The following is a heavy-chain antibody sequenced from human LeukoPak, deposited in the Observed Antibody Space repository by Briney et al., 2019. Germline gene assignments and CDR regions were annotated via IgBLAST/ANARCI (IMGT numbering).Heavy chain of an antibody. J-gene: IGHJ4*02. V-gene: IGHV3-23*01. D-gene: IGHD5-18*01. CDR3: AKGYTAMGG. CDR2: ISGSGGST. CDR1: GFTFSSHG. Sequence: GGSLRLSCAASGFTFSSHGMNWVRQAPGKGLEWVSAISGSGGSTYYADSVKGRFTISRDNSKNTLYPQMNSLRAEDTAVYYCAKGYTAMGGWGQGTLVTVSS.